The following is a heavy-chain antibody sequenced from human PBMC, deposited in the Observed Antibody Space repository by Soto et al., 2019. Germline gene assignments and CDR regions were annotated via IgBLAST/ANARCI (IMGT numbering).Heavy chain of an antibody. CDR1: GYTFTSYD. V-gene: IGHV1-8*01. J-gene: IGHJ6*03. D-gene: IGHD5-18*01. CDR2: MNPNSGNT. Sequence: ASVKVSCKASGYTFTSYDINWVRQATGQGLEWMGWMNPNSGNTGYAQKFQGRVTMTRNTSISTAYMELSSLRSEDTAVYYCARGRRLREIQLWFYYYYYYMDVWGKGTTVTVSS. CDR3: ARGRRLREIQLWFYYYYYYMDV.